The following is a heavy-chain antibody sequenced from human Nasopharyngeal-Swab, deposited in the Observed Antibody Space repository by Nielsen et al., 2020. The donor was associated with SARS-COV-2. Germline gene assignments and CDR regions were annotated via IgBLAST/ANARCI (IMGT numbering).Heavy chain of an antibody. CDR2: INHSGST. CDR3: AGGGMDTGYYFDY. J-gene: IGHJ4*02. CDR1: GGSFSGYY. D-gene: IGHD5-18*01. V-gene: IGHV4-34*01. Sequence: SETLSLTCAVYGGSFSGYYWSWIRPLPGKGLEWVGEINHSGSTNYNPSFKSRVTISVDTSKNQFSLKLSSVTAAGTAVYYCAGGGMDTGYYFDYWGQGTLVTVSS.